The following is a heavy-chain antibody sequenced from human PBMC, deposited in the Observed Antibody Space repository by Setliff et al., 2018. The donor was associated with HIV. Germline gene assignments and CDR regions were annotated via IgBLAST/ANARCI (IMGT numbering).Heavy chain of an antibody. CDR3: ARGSSWYGPNRHRHINY. CDR2: VNSEGFKT. Sequence: GGSLRLSCVASGFNIRNYWMHWVRQLPGKELVWVSRVNSEGFKTNYADSVRGRFTISRDNGKNTLFLQMNSLRADDTGVYYCARGSSWYGPNRHRHINYWGQGTLVTVSS. D-gene: IGHD6-13*01. CDR1: GFNIRNYW. J-gene: IGHJ4*02. V-gene: IGHV3-74*01.